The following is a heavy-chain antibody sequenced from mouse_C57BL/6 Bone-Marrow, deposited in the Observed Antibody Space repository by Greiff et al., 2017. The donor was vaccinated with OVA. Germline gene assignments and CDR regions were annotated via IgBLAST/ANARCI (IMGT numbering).Heavy chain of an antibody. CDR1: GYTFTSYW. V-gene: IGHV1-55*01. Sequence: QVQLQQPGAELVKPGASVKMSCKASGYTFTSYWITWVKQRPGQGLEWIGDIYPGSGSTNYNEKFKSKATLTVDTSSSTAYMPLSSLTSEDSAVYYCASDYYGSPWYFDVWGTGTTVTVSS. CDR2: IYPGSGST. J-gene: IGHJ1*03. D-gene: IGHD1-1*01. CDR3: ASDYYGSPWYFDV.